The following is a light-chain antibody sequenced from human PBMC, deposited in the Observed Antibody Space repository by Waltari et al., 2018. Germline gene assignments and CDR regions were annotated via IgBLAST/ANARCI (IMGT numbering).Light chain of an antibody. J-gene: IGKJ2*01. CDR3: QLYNNVMYT. Sequence: DIQMSQSPSTLSASVGDRVTITCRASQRISTWLAWYQQKPGKAPKLLISRASTLESVVPSRFAGSGSGTEFTLTISSLQPDDFGTYYCQLYNNVMYTFGQGTKLDIK. CDR1: QRISTW. CDR2: RAS. V-gene: IGKV1-5*03.